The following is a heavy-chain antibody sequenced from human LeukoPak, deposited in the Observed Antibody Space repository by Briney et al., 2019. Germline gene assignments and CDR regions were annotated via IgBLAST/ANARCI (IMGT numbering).Heavy chain of an antibody. J-gene: IGHJ4*02. CDR2: IDYSGST. CDR3: AKAPTYCSGGSCYAYCFDY. V-gene: IGHV4-31*03. D-gene: IGHD2-15*01. Sequence: SQTLSLTCTVSVGSLSSGSYYWSWIRQHPGKGLEWVGYIDYSGSTYYNPSLKSRVTISVDTSKNQFSLKLSSVTAADTAVYYCAKAPTYCSGGSCYAYCFDYWGQGTLVTVSS. CDR1: VGSLSSGSYY.